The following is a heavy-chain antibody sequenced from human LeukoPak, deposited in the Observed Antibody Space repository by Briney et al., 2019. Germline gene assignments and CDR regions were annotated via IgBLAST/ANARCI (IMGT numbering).Heavy chain of an antibody. CDR2: IYPGDSDT. CDR3: ARSVGYHDSSGYPFDY. J-gene: IGHJ4*02. Sequence: GESLKISCKGSGHSFTSYWIGWVRQMPGKGLEWMGIIYPGDSDTRYSPSFQGQVTISADKSISTAYLQWSSLKASDIAMYYCARSVGYHDSSGYPFDYWGQGTLVTVSS. CDR1: GHSFTSYW. V-gene: IGHV5-51*01. D-gene: IGHD3-22*01.